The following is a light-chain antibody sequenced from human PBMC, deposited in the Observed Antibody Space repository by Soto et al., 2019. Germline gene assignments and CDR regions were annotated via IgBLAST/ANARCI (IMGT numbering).Light chain of an antibody. CDR1: QSIAIY. Sequence: DIQMTQSPSALSASVGDRVTITCRASQSIAIYLNWYQQRPGQAPNLLIYTASSLQSGVPSRFSGRRSGTEFTLTINSLQPEDSATYYCQQTYSSPFTFGPGTKLEIK. V-gene: IGKV1-39*01. J-gene: IGKJ3*01. CDR3: QQTYSSPFT. CDR2: TAS.